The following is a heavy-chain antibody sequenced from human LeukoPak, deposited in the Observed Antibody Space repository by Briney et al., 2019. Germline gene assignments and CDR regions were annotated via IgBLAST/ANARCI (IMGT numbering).Heavy chain of an antibody. CDR1: GFTFSSYA. CDR3: ARARYYDFWSGYYSSLFDY. D-gene: IGHD3-3*01. CDR2: ISGSGGST. Sequence: GGSLRLSCAASGFTFSSYAMSWVRQAPGKGLEWVSAISGSGGSTYYADSVKGRFTISRDNSKNTLYLQMNSLRAEDTAVYYCARARYYDFWSGYYSSLFDYWGQGTLVTVSS. V-gene: IGHV3-23*01. J-gene: IGHJ4*02.